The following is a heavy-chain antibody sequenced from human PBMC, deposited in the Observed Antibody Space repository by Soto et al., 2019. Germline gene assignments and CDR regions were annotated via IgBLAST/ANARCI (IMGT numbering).Heavy chain of an antibody. CDR3: AKDHSQGHYYLDH. V-gene: IGHV3-30*18. CDR2: ISYDGRNK. Sequence: QVRLEESGGGVVQPGGSLRLSCAASGFTFSDYGMDWVRQAPGKGLEWVALISYDGRNKHYADSVKGRFSISRDNSRNTLFLQLNNVRAEDTAVYYCAKDHSQGHYYLDHWGRGALVAVSS. J-gene: IGHJ4*02. CDR1: GFTFSDYG.